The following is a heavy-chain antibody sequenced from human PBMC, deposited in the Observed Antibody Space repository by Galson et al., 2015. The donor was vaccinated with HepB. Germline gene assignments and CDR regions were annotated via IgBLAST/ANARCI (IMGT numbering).Heavy chain of an antibody. J-gene: IGHJ4*02. D-gene: IGHD4-11*01. V-gene: IGHV3-15*07. CDR3: TTELDPHGATFPTTVIPY. CDR2: IKSKTDGGTT. CDR1: GFTFSNAW. Sequence: SLRLSCAASGFTFSNAWMNWVRQAPGKGLEWVGRIKSKTDGGTTDYAAPVKGRFTISRDDSKNTLYLQMNSLKTEDTAVYYCTTELDPHGATFPTTVIPYWGQGTLVTVSS.